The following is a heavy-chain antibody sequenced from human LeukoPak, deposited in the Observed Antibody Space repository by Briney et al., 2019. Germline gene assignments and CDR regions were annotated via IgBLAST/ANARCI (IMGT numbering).Heavy chain of an antibody. CDR1: GFTFSSYA. D-gene: IGHD6-13*01. CDR3: AKVYSSSWYLFDY. J-gene: IGHJ4*02. CDR2: ISSSDFST. Sequence: PGGSLRLSCAASGFTFSSYAMTWVRQAPGKGLEWVSSISSSDFSTYYADSVKGRFTISRDNSKNTLYLQMNSLRAEATALYYCAKVYSSSWYLFDYWGQGTLVTVSS. V-gene: IGHV3-23*01.